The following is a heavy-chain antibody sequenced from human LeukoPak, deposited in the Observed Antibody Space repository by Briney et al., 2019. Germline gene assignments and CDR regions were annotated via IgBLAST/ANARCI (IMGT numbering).Heavy chain of an antibody. Sequence: SETLSLTCTDSGGSISSYYWSWIRQPPGKGLEWIGDIYYSGSTNYNPSLKSRVTISVDTSKNQFSLKLSSVTAADTAVYYCARTPRRGYCSGGSCQSYYFDCWGQGTLVTVSS. CDR3: ARTPRRGYCSGGSCQSYYFDC. CDR1: GGSISSYY. CDR2: IYYSGST. V-gene: IGHV4-59*01. J-gene: IGHJ4*02. D-gene: IGHD2-15*01.